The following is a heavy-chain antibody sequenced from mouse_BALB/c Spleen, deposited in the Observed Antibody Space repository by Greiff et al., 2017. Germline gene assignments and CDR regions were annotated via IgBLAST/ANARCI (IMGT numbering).Heavy chain of an antibody. Sequence: VQVVESGAELVRPGSSVKISCKASGYAFSSYWMNWVKQRPGQGLEWIGQIYPGDGDTNYNGKFKGKATLTADKSSSTAYMQLSSLTSEDSAVYFCARSDYRYDGAWFAYWGQGTLVTVSA. CDR1: GYAFSSYW. J-gene: IGHJ3*01. V-gene: IGHV1-80*01. D-gene: IGHD2-14*01. CDR3: ARSDYRYDGAWFAY. CDR2: IYPGDGDT.